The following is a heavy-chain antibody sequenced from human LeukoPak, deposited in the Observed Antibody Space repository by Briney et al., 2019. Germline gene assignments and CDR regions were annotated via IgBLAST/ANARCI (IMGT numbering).Heavy chain of an antibody. J-gene: IGHJ4*02. CDR1: GFTFSRHN. CDR2: IKGDGSEK. V-gene: IGHV3-7*01. D-gene: IGHD2/OR15-2a*01. Sequence: GGSLRLSCAASGFTFSRHNMNWVRQAPGKGLEWVGNIKGDGSEKYYVDSVKGRFTISRDNAKNSLYLQMNSLTADDTALYYCARERTTIVSGTTIGAYWGQGTLVTVSS. CDR3: ARERTTIVSGTTIGAY.